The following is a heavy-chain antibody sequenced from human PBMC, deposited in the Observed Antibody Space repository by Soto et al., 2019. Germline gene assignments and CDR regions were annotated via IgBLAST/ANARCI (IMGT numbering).Heavy chain of an antibody. D-gene: IGHD6-13*01. CDR2: IYYSGRT. Sequence: PSETLSLTCTVSGGSLSSSSYYWGWIRQPPGKGLEWIGSIYYSGRTFYSPSLKSRAIISVDTSKNQFSLKLSSVTAADTAVYYCARHLNAAATTTIWGQGTLVTVSS. V-gene: IGHV4-39*01. J-gene: IGHJ4*02. CDR1: GGSLSSSSYY. CDR3: ARHLNAAATTTI.